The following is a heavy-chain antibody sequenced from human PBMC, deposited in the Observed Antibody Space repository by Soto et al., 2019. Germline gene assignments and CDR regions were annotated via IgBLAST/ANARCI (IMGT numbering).Heavy chain of an antibody. CDR2: ISYSGHT. CDR1: GVSITSGYYY. Sequence: QVQLQESGPELVKPSQTLSLTCTVSGVSITSGYYYWAWFGQQPGRALEWIGYISYSGHTWYNQFLYSRLTMSRNTPKSQFYLNLSSMTAADTAVDYCVRDGGRQQMERRDWYDPWGQGILVTVPS. J-gene: IGHJ5*02. V-gene: IGHV4-31*03. CDR3: VRDGGRQQMERRDWYDP. D-gene: IGHD6-13*01.